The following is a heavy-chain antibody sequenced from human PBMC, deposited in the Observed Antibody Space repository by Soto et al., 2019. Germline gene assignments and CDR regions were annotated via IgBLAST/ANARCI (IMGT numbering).Heavy chain of an antibody. J-gene: IGHJ5*02. CDR3: ARKRIQGWFEP. V-gene: IGHV4-61*01. Sequence: SETLSLTCTFSVGSVSSGSYYWSWIRQPPGKGLEWIGYIYYSGSTNYNPSLKSRVTISVDTSKNQFSLKLSSVTAADTAVYYCARKRIQGWFEPWGQGTLVSVS. CDR1: VGSVSSGSYY. CDR2: IYYSGST.